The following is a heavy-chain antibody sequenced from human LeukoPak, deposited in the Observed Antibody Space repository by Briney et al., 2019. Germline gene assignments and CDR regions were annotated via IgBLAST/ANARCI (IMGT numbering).Heavy chain of an antibody. V-gene: IGHV3-23*01. Sequence: GGSLRLSCAASGFTFSASGMHWVRQAPGKGLEWVSAISGSGGSTYYADSVKGRFTISRDNSKNTLYLQMNSLRAEDTAVYYCAKEGWTKPFHYWGQGTLVTVSS. D-gene: IGHD3/OR15-3a*01. CDR2: ISGSGGST. CDR3: AKEGWTKPFHY. CDR1: GFTFSASG. J-gene: IGHJ4*02.